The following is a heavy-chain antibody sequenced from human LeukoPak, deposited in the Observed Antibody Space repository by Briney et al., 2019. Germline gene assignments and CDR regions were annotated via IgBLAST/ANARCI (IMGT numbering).Heavy chain of an antibody. Sequence: GGSLRLSSAASGFSFNNYVMSWVRQAPGKGLEWVSAISGDGARTYYADSVKGRFTISRDNSKNTLDLQMNSLRAEDTAIYYCAKTAVVITFRFDSWGQGSLVTVSS. CDR2: ISGDGART. CDR1: GFSFNNYV. J-gene: IGHJ4*02. D-gene: IGHD4/OR15-4a*01. V-gene: IGHV3-23*01. CDR3: AKTAVVITFRFDS.